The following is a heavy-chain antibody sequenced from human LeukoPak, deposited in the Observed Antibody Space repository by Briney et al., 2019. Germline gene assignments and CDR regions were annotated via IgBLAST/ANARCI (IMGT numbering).Heavy chain of an antibody. J-gene: IGHJ4*02. CDR2: IYHSGST. D-gene: IGHD3-10*01. V-gene: IGHV4-38-2*02. CDR3: ARVLDYFGSGTYSFDY. CDR1: GYSISSGYY. Sequence: SETLSLTCTVSGYSISSGYYWGWIRQPPGKGLEWIGSIYHSGSTFYNPSLKNRVTVSVDTSKNQFSLNLASVTAADTAVFYCARVLDYFGSGTYSFDYWGQGTWSPSPQ.